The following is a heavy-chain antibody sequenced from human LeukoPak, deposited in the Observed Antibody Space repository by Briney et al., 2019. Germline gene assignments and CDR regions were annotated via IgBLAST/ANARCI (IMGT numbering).Heavy chain of an antibody. J-gene: IGHJ5*02. CDR1: GFAFSSYA. Sequence: GGSLRLSCAASGFAFSSYAMYWVRQAPGKGLEWVAVISYDESNKYYADSLGGRFTISRDNSKNTLYLQMNRLRAEDTAVYYCAREFRLDHYGSRSVGEFDPWGQGTLVTVSS. CDR2: ISYDESNK. D-gene: IGHD3-10*01. V-gene: IGHV3-30-3*01. CDR3: AREFRLDHYGSRSVGEFDP.